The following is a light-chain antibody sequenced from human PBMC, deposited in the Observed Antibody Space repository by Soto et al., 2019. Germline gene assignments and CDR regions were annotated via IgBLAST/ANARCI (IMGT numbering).Light chain of an antibody. CDR3: SSQISSRLYV. V-gene: IGLV2-14*01. CDR1: SSDVGGYSY. Sequence: QSVLTQPASVSGSPGQSITISCTGTSSDVGGYSYVSWYQQLPGKAPKLMIYDVSDRPSGVSNRFSGSKSGNTASPTISGLQAEDEADYYCSSQISSRLYVFG. CDR2: DVS. J-gene: IGLJ1*01.